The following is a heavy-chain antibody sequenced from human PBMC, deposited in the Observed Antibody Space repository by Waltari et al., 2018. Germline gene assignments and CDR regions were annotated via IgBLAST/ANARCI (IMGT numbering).Heavy chain of an antibody. Sequence: TFSSYAISWVRQAPGQGLEWMGGIIPIFGTANYAQKFQGRVTITADESTSTAYMELSSLRSEDTAVYYCARGWGTNEGLLDYWGQGTLVTVSS. J-gene: IGHJ4*02. CDR2: IIPIFGTA. V-gene: IGHV1-69*01. CDR1: TFSSYA. D-gene: IGHD3-16*01. CDR3: ARGWGTNEGLLDY.